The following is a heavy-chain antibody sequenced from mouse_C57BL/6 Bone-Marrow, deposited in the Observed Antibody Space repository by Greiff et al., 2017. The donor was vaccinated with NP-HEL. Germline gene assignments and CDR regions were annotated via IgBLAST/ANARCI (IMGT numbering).Heavy chain of an antibody. Sequence: QVQLQQSGAELVKPGASVKISCKASGYAFSSYWMNWVKQRPGKGLEWIGQIYPGDGDTNYNGKFKGKATLTADKSSSTAYMQLSSLTSEDSAVYFCASGHYYGSWYFDVWGTGTTVTVSS. CDR3: ASGHYYGSWYFDV. D-gene: IGHD1-1*01. J-gene: IGHJ1*03. CDR1: GYAFSSYW. V-gene: IGHV1-80*01. CDR2: IYPGDGDT.